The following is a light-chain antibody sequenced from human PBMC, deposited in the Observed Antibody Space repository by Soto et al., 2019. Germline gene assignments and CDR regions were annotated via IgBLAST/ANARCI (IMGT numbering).Light chain of an antibody. Sequence: QAVVTQPPSVSGAPGQRVTISCTGSSSNIGAGYNVHWYQQLPGTAPKLLTYDNNNRPSGVPDRFSGSKSGTSASLAITGLQAEDEADYYCQSYDNSLSGLYVFGIGTKLTVL. CDR1: SSNIGAGYN. CDR3: QSYDNSLSGLYV. J-gene: IGLJ1*01. V-gene: IGLV1-40*01. CDR2: DNN.